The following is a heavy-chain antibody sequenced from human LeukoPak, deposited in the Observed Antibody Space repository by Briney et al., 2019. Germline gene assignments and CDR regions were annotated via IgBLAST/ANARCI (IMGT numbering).Heavy chain of an antibody. D-gene: IGHD3-22*01. CDR1: GGSFSGYY. CDR3: ARGTYYYDSSGPTMFDP. J-gene: IGHJ5*02. Sequence: SETLSLTCAVYGGSFSGYYWSWIRQPPGKGLEWIGYIYYSGSTNYNPSLKSRVTISVDTSKNQFSLKLSSVTAADTAVYYCARGTYYYDSSGPTMFDPWGQGTLVTVSS. V-gene: IGHV4-59*01. CDR2: IYYSGST.